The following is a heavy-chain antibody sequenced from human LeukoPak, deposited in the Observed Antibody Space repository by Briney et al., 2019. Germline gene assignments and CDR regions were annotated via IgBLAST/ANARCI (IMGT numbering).Heavy chain of an antibody. CDR3: AKDPLRGVRDWLDP. J-gene: IGHJ5*02. CDR2: ISDSGGST. CDR1: GLTFSNYA. V-gene: IGHV3-23*01. D-gene: IGHD3-10*01. Sequence: GGSLRLSCAASGLTFSNYAMSWVRQAPGKGLELVSGISDSGGSTHYADSVEGRFTISRDNSKNTLYLQMNSLRAEVTAVYYCAKDPLRGVRDWLDPWGQGTLVTVSS.